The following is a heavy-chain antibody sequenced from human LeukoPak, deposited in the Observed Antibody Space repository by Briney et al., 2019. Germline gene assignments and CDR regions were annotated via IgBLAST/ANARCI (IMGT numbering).Heavy chain of an antibody. CDR2: ISGSAGST. J-gene: IGHJ4*02. CDR1: GFTFSSYA. D-gene: IGHD4-11*01. Sequence: GGSLRLSCAASGFTFSSYAMSWVRQAPGKGLEWVSTISGSAGSTYYADSVEGRFTISRDNSKNTLYLQMNSLRAEDTAVYYCAKNQQDSADYWGQGTLVTVSS. CDR3: AKNQQDSADY. V-gene: IGHV3-23*01.